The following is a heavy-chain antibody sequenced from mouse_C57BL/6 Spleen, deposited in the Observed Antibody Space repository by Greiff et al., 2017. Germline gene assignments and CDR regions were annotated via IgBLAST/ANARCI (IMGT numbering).Heavy chain of an antibody. CDR2: IYPYNGVS. J-gene: IGHJ4*01. CDR3: AREGGNYGDYAMDY. V-gene: IGHV1-31*01. Sequence: VQLKESGPELVKPGASVKISCKASGYSFTGYYMHWVKQSHGNILDWIGYIYPYNGVSSYNQKFKCKATLTVDKSSSTAYMELRSLTSEDSAVYYCAREGGNYGDYAMDYWGQGTSVTVSS. D-gene: IGHD2-1*01. CDR1: GYSFTGYY.